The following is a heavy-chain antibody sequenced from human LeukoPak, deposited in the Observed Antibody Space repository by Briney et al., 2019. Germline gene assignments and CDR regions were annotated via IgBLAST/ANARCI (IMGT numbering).Heavy chain of an antibody. CDR2: IYYSGSP. Sequence: PSETLSLTCTVSGGSISSSSYYWGWIRQPPGKGLEWIGSIYYSGSPYYNPSLKSRVTISVDTSKKQFSLKLSSVAAADTAVYYCARGRWNKFDYWGQGTLVTVS. CDR3: ARGRWNKFDY. D-gene: IGHD1-1*01. J-gene: IGHJ4*02. V-gene: IGHV4-39*07. CDR1: GGSISSSSYY.